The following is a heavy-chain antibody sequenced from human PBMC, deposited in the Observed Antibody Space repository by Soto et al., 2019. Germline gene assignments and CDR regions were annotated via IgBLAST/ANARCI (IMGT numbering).Heavy chain of an antibody. V-gene: IGHV1-69*01. CDR2: IIPIFGTA. CDR1: GGTFSSYA. CDR3: ARDASIAARPGAFDI. Sequence: QVQLVQSGAEVKKPRSSVKVSCKASGGTFSSYAISWVRQAPGQGLEWMGGIIPIFGTANYAQKFQGRVTITADEYMSTAYMELSSLRSEDTAVYYCARDASIAARPGAFDIWGQGTMVTVSS. J-gene: IGHJ3*02. D-gene: IGHD6-6*01.